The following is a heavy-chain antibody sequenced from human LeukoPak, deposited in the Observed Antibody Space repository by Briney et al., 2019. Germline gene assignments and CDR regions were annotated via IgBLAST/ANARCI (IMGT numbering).Heavy chain of an antibody. Sequence: SETLSLTCTVSGYSISSGYYWGWIRQPPGKGLEWIGSIYHSGSTYYNPSLKSRVTISVDTSKNHFSLKLSSVTAADTAVYYCARAGSYRGYFDYWGQGTLVTVSS. D-gene: IGHD1-26*01. CDR3: ARAGSYRGYFDY. CDR2: IYHSGST. V-gene: IGHV4-38-2*02. J-gene: IGHJ4*02. CDR1: GYSISSGYY.